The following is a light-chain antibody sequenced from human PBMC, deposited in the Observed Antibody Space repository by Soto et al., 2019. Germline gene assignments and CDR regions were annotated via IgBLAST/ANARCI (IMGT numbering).Light chain of an antibody. CDR1: SSDVGGYNY. CDR3: SSYTSSSPHVV. CDR2: EVN. V-gene: IGLV2-14*01. Sequence: QSVLTQPASVSGSPGQSITISCTGTSSDVGGYNYVSWYQQHPGKAPKLMIYEVNNRPSGVSNRFSGSKSGNAASLTISGLQAEDEADFYCSSYTSSSPHVVFGGGTKLTVL. J-gene: IGLJ2*01.